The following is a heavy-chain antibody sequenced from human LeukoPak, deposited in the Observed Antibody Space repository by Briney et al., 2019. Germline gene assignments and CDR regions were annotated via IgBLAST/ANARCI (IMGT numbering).Heavy chain of an antibody. CDR3: TRARITGCPDY. D-gene: IGHD1-14*01. CDR1: GFTSGDFG. Sequence: PGGSLRLSSTAAGFTSGDFGVSWVRQAPGKGLEWVGFIRSKAYGGTTENDASVKGRFTISRDDSKSIAYLQMYSLRTEDTAVYYCTRARITGCPDYWGPGTLFTVSS. J-gene: IGHJ4*01. V-gene: IGHV3-49*04. CDR2: IRSKAYGGTT.